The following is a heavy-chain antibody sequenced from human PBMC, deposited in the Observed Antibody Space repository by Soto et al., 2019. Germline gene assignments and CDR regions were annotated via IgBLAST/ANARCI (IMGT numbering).Heavy chain of an antibody. CDR3: AKDLREMATIRPDY. Sequence: QVQLVESGGGVVQPGRSLRLSCAASGFTFSRFGIHWVRQAPGKGLEWVAVISYDEIDKKYADSVKGRFTISRENSKNKVYLQMNSLRAEDTAVYYCAKDLREMATIRPDYWGQGILVTVSS. D-gene: IGHD5-12*01. J-gene: IGHJ4*02. CDR2: ISYDEIDK. V-gene: IGHV3-30*18. CDR1: GFTFSRFG.